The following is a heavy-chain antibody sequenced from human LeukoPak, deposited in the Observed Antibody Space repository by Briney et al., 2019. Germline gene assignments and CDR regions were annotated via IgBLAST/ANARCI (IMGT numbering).Heavy chain of an antibody. CDR2: IYYSGSI. CDR1: GYSISSSTW. V-gene: IGHV4-28*05. D-gene: IGHD1-26*01. Sequence: SETLSLTCAVSGYSISSSTWWGWIRQPPGKGLEWIGYIYYSGSIYYNPSLKSRVTMSVDTSQNQFSLKLRSVTAVDTAVYYCARWEGGSYYDFDYWGQGTLVTVSS. CDR3: ARWEGGSYYDFDY. J-gene: IGHJ4*02.